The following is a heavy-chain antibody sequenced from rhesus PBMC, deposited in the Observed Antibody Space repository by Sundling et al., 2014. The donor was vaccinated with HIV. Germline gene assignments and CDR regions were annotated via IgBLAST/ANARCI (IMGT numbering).Heavy chain of an antibody. J-gene: IGHJ6*01. V-gene: IGHV4-80*01. CDR1: GASISSYW. CDR2: INGNSGST. D-gene: IGHD4-29*01. Sequence: QVQLQESGPGLVKPSETLSLTCTVSGASISSYWWSWIRQPPGKGLEWIGEINGNSGSTNYNPSLKSRVTISRDTSKNQFSLNLSSVTAADTAVYYCAIEEPTVAAAGLFYGLDSWGQGVVVTVSS. CDR3: AIEEPTVAAAGLFYGLDS.